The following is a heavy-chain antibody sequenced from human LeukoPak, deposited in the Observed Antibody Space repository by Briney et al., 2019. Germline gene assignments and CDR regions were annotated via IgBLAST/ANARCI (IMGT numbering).Heavy chain of an antibody. CDR2: ISYDGSNE. CDR1: GFTFSNYD. J-gene: IGHJ4*02. CDR3: VRVPVAVPYHFDY. V-gene: IGHV3-30-3*01. Sequence: PGGSLRLSCAASGFTFSNYDVHWVRQAPGKGLEWVALISYDGSNEFYADSVRGRFTISRDNSKNTLYMQMNSLGAEDTAVYYCVRVPVAVPYHFDYWGQGTLVTVSS. D-gene: IGHD4-23*01.